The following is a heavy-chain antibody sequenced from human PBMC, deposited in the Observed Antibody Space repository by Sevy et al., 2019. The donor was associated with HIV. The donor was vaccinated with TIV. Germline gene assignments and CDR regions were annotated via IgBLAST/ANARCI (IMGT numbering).Heavy chain of an antibody. D-gene: IGHD4-4*01. Sequence: GGSLRLSCAASGFTFSDYYMSWIRQAPGKGLEWVSYISSSGSTIYYADSVKGRFTISRDKAKNSLYLQMNSLRAEETAVYYCAREQVLQNWFDPWGQGTLVTVSS. CDR3: AREQVLQNWFDP. J-gene: IGHJ5*02. CDR1: GFTFSDYY. CDR2: ISSSGSTI. V-gene: IGHV3-11*01.